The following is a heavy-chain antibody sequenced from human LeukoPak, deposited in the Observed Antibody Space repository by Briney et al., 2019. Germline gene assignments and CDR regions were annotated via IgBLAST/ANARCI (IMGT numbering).Heavy chain of an antibody. Sequence: SETLSLTCTVSGGSISSSYWTWIRQPPGKGLEWIGYIYYSGSTNYNPSLKSRVTISVDTSKNQFSLKLSSLTAADTAVYYCARYSSSWYDYWGQGTLVTVSS. CDR1: GGSISSSY. CDR2: IYYSGST. J-gene: IGHJ4*02. D-gene: IGHD6-13*01. CDR3: ARYSSSWYDY. V-gene: IGHV4-59*08.